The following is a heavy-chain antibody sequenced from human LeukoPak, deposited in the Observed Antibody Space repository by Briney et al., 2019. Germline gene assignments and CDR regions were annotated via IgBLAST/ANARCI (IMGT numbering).Heavy chain of an antibody. CDR2: ISSSGITM. D-gene: IGHD3/OR15-3a*01. Sequence: GGSLRLSCAASGFTFSSYEMNWVRQAPGKGLEWVSYISSSGITMYYADSVKGRFTISRDNAKNSLYLQMNSLRGEDTAVYYCARGGLVFHYWGQGTLVTVSS. CDR1: GFTFSSYE. CDR3: ARGGLVFHY. V-gene: IGHV3-48*03. J-gene: IGHJ4*02.